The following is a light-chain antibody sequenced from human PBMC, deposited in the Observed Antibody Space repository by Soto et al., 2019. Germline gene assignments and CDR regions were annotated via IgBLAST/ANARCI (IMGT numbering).Light chain of an antibody. Sequence: DLQLTQSPSFLSASVGDRVTITCRASQGISSYLAWYQQKPGKAPKLLIYAASTLQIGVQSRFSGSGSVTESNLTISSLQPEDVVTYDYQQLNSYPWTFGQGTKVEIK. CDR1: QGISSY. V-gene: IGKV1-9*01. J-gene: IGKJ1*01. CDR3: QQLNSYPWT. CDR2: AAS.